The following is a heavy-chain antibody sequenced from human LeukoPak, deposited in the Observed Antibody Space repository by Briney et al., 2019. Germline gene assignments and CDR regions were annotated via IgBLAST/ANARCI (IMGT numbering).Heavy chain of an antibody. J-gene: IGHJ5*02. CDR2: IYYSGST. CDR3: ARDKGRSWYNWFDP. V-gene: IGHV4-39*07. Sequence: PSETLSLTCTVSGGSISSSSYYWGWIRQPPGKGLEWVGSIYYSGSTYYNPSLKSRVTISVDTSKNQFSLKLSSVTAADTAVYYCARDKGRSWYNWFDPWGQGTLVTVSS. D-gene: IGHD6-13*01. CDR1: GGSISSSSYY.